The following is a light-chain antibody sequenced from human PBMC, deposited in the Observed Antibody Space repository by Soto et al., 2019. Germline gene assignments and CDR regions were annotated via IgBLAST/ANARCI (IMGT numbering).Light chain of an antibody. CDR2: GAS. J-gene: IGKJ1*01. Sequence: TQSPSTLSASVGDRVTITCRARQSVSSSYLAWYQQKPGQAPRLLIYGASSRATGIPDRFSGSGSGTDFTLTISRLEPEDFAVYYCQQYGSSPQTFGQGTKVEIK. CDR1: QSVSSSY. CDR3: QQYGSSPQT. V-gene: IGKV3-20*01.